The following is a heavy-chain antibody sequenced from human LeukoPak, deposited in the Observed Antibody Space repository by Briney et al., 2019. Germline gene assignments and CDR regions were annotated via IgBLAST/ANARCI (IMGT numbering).Heavy chain of an antibody. V-gene: IGHV3-9*01. D-gene: IGHD3/OR15-3a*01. CDR2: ISRYSDDI. J-gene: IGHJ4*02. CDR3: AKGIFGLIITTFDS. CDR1: GFTFEGHA. Sequence: PGGSLRLSCAASGFTFEGHAMHWVRQAPGKGLEWVSGISRYSDDIGYADSVKGRFTISRDNAKNTLYLQMTSLRPEDSALYFCAKGIFGLIITTFDSWGQGIRVTVSS.